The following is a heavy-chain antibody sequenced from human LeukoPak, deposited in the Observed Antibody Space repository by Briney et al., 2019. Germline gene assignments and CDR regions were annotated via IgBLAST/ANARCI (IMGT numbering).Heavy chain of an antibody. D-gene: IGHD3-3*01. CDR3: AKVDLVHGIDP. V-gene: IGHV3-23*01. J-gene: IGHJ5*02. CDR2: ISGSGLST. Sequence: GGSLRLSCAASGFTFSSYAMSWVRQAPGKGLEWVSAISGSGLSTYYADSVKGRFSISRDNSKNTLYLQMNSLRAEDTAVYYCAKVDLVHGIDPWGQGTLVTVSS. CDR1: GFTFSSYA.